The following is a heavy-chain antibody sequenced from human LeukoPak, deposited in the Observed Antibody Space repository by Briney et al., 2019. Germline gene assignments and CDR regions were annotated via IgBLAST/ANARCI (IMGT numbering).Heavy chain of an antibody. Sequence: ASVKVSCKASGYTFTSYDINWVRQATGQGLEWMGWMNPNSGNTGCAQKFQGRVTITRNTSISTAYMELSSLRSEDTAVYYCARGRRSITIFGVVTYYFDYWGQGTLVTVSS. CDR2: MNPNSGNT. J-gene: IGHJ4*02. CDR1: GYTFTSYD. D-gene: IGHD3-3*01. CDR3: ARGRRSITIFGVVTYYFDY. V-gene: IGHV1-8*03.